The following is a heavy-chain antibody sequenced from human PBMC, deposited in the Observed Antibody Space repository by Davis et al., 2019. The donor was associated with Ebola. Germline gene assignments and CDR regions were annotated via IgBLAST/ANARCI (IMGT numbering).Heavy chain of an antibody. CDR2: IHPSGSI. CDR1: GYTFSSGNF. CDR3: ASAGALLPAANNWVDP. D-gene: IGHD2-2*01. V-gene: IGHV4-38-2*01. J-gene: IGHJ5*02. Sequence: ESLSLSCAASGYTFSSGNFWCLLRPPPGRGLECSGSIHPSGSIYYNPSLKSRVTMSVDTSKNHYSLKLSSATAADTAVYHCASAGALLPAANNWVDPWGQGTLVTVSS.